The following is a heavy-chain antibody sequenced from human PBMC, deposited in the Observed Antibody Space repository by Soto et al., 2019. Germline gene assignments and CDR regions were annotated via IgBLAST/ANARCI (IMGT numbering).Heavy chain of an antibody. V-gene: IGHV3-23*01. CDR3: AKYYDILTGYYNYFDY. CDR2: ISGSGGST. J-gene: IGHJ4*02. CDR1: GFTFSSYA. D-gene: IGHD3-9*01. Sequence: GGSLRLSCAASGFTFSSYAMSWVRQVPGKGLEWVSAISGSGGSTYYADSVKGRFTISRDNSKNTLYLQMNSLRAEDTAVYYCAKYYDILTGYYNYFDYWGQGTLVTVSS.